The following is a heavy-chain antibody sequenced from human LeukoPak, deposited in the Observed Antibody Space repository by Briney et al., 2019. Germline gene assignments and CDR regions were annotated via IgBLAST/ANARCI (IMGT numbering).Heavy chain of an antibody. CDR1: GGSISSYF. CDR3: ARVEDSSSYSYYYYGMDV. CDR2: IYYSGST. V-gene: IGHV4-59*08. J-gene: IGHJ6*02. Sequence: SETLSLTCTVSGGSISSYFWSWIRQPPGKGLEWIGYIYYSGSTNYNPSLKSRVTISVDTSKNQFSLKLSSVTAADTAVYYCARVEDSSSYSYYYYGMDVWGQGTTVTVSS. D-gene: IGHD6-13*01.